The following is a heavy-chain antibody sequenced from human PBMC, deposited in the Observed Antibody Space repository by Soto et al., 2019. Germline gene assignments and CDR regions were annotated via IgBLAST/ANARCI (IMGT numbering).Heavy chain of an antibody. J-gene: IGHJ4*02. Sequence: GESLKISCKGSGYSFTSYWIGWVRQMPGKGLEWMGIIYPGGSDNRYSPSFHSHVTISADKSISTAYLQWSSRMASDTAMYYCARPPPIRDDYGDYESGAVDYWGQGTLVTVSS. CDR3: ARPPPIRDDYGDYESGAVDY. D-gene: IGHD4-17*01. CDR2: IYPGGSDN. V-gene: IGHV5-51*01. CDR1: GYSFTSYW.